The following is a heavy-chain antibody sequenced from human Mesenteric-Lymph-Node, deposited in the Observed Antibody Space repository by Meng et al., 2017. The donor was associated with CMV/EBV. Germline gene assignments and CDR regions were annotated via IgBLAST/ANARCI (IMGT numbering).Heavy chain of an antibody. V-gene: IGHV3-7*01. CDR3: ARVVGGGDSGYDYGWFDP. Sequence: GGSLRLSCAASGFTFSSYWMSWVRQAPGKGLEWVANIKQDGSEKYYVDSVKGRFTISRDNAKNSLYLQMNSLRAEDTAVYYCARVVGGGDSGYDYGWFDPWGQGTLVTVSS. CDR1: GFTFSSYW. J-gene: IGHJ5*02. D-gene: IGHD5-12*01. CDR2: IKQDGSEK.